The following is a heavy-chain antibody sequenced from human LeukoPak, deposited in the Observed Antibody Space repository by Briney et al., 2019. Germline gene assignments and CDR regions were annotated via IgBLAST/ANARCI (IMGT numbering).Heavy chain of an antibody. CDR3: ARDLVGATVFPRPNWFDP. D-gene: IGHD1-26*01. CDR2: TYYRSKWYN. V-gene: IGHV6-1*01. CDR1: GDSVSSNSAA. Sequence: SQTLSLTCAISGDSVSSNSAAWNWIRQSPSRGLEWLGRTYYRSKWYNDYAVSVKSRITINPDTSKNQFSLQLNSVTPEDTAVYYCARDLVGATVFPRPNWFDPRGQGTLVTVSS. J-gene: IGHJ5*02.